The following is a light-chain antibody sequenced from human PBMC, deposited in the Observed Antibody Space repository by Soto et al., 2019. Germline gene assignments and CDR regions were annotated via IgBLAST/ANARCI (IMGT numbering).Light chain of an antibody. V-gene: IGLV2-11*01. CDR2: AVT. J-gene: IGLJ1*01. CDR3: CSYAGTFTYV. Sequence: QPVLTQPRSVSGPPGQSGTISCTRTSSDVGGYNYVSWFQQHPGKAPKLMIYAVTERPSGVPDRFSGSKSGNTASLTISGLQAEDEADYYCCSYAGTFTYVFGTGTKVTVL. CDR1: SSDVGGYNY.